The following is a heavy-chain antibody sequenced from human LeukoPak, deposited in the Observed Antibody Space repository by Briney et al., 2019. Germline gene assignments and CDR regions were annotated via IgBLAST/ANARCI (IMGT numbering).Heavy chain of an antibody. CDR2: ISDAGGST. CDR3: AKDLAILTGYYKGFDY. Sequence: PGGPLRLSCAASGFTFSSCAMSWVRQAPGKGLEWVSTISDAGGSTYHADSVKGRFTISRDKSKNTLYLQMNSLRAEDTAVYYCAKDLAILTGYYKGFDYWGQGTLVTVSS. J-gene: IGHJ4*02. CDR1: GFTFSSCA. V-gene: IGHV3-23*01. D-gene: IGHD3-9*01.